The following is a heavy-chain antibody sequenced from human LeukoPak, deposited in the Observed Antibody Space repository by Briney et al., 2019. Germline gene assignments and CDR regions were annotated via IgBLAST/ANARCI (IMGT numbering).Heavy chain of an antibody. CDR2: MNPNSGNT. D-gene: IGHD2-21*01. CDR3: ARGRFIRASILWWP. CDR1: GYTFTSYD. V-gene: IGHV1-8*01. Sequence: ASVKVSCKASGYTFTSYDINGVRQATGQGLEWMGWMNPNSGNTGYAQKFQGRVTMTRNTSISTAYMELSSLRSEDTAVYYCARGRFIRASILWWPWGQGTLVTVSS. J-gene: IGHJ4*02.